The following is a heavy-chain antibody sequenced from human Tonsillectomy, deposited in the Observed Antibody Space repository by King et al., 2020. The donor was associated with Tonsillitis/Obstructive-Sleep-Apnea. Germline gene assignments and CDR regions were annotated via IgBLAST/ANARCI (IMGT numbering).Heavy chain of an antibody. CDR2: INSDGSST. CDR3: ARVVDFWSWFDP. V-gene: IGHV3-74*01. D-gene: IGHD3-3*01. Sequence: VQLVESGGGLVQPGGSLRLSCAASGFTFSSYWMHWVRQAPGKGLVWVSRINSDGSSTSYVDSVKGRFTISRDNAKNTLYLQMNSLRAEDTAVYYCARVVDFWSWFDPWGQGTLVTVSS. J-gene: IGHJ5*02. CDR1: GFTFSSYW.